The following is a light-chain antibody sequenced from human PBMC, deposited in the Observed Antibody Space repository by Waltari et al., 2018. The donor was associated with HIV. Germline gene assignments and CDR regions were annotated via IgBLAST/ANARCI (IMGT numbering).Light chain of an antibody. CDR2: NTD. Sequence: QSVLTQPPSASGTPGQTIRISCSGSRPNVRSNNAYCYQHIPPTAPKLIIYNTDQRPSGVPARFSASKTGTSASLAISGLQPGDEGLYYCGTWDADLDGPVFGGGTKVTVL. CDR3: GTWDADLDGPV. V-gene: IGLV1-44*01. CDR1: RPNVRSNN. J-gene: IGLJ3*02.